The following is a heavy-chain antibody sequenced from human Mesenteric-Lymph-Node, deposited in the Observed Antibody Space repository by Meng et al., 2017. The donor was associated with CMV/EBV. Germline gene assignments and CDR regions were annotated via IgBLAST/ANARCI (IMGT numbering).Heavy chain of an antibody. J-gene: IGHJ4*02. V-gene: IGHV3-33*01. D-gene: IGHD6-13*01. CDR3: ARAAAAGFDY. CDR1: GFTFSNYG. Sequence: LSCAACGFTFSNYGIHWVRQVPGKGLEWVAVIWSDGSNKYYADSVKGRFTISRDNSKNTLYLQMNSLRAEDTAVYYCARAAAAGFDYWGQGTLVTVSS. CDR2: IWSDGSNK.